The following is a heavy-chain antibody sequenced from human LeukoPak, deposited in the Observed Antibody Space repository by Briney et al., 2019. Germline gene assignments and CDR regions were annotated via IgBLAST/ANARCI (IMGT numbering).Heavy chain of an antibody. CDR1: GFTFSIYA. J-gene: IGHJ4*02. Sequence: GGSLRLSCAASGFTFSIYAMSWVRQAPGKGLEWVSTVTYDGSTYHADSVRGRFTISRDNSKNALYLQMNSLRAEDTAVYYCAKVYDTSGYYYAMDFWGQGTLVTVSS. V-gene: IGHV3-23*01. CDR2: VTYDGST. CDR3: AKVYDTSGYYYAMDF. D-gene: IGHD3-22*01.